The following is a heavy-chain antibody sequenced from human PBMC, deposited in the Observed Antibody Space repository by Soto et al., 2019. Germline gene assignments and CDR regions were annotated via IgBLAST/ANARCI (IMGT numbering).Heavy chain of an antibody. CDR3: ARDPHHTTGTTLYYYYYYGMDV. J-gene: IGHJ6*02. CDR2: IKQDGSEK. Sequence: GGSLRLSCAASGFTFSNAWINWVRQTPGKGLEWVANIKQDGSEKYYVDSVKGRFTISRDNAKNSLYLQMNSLRAEDTAVYYCARDPHHTTGTTLYYYYYYGMDVWGQGTTVTVSS. CDR1: GFTFSNAW. V-gene: IGHV3-7*05. D-gene: IGHD1-1*01.